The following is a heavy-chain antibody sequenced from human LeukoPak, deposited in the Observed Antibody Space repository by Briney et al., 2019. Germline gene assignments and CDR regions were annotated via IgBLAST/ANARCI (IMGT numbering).Heavy chain of an antibody. D-gene: IGHD1-26*01. CDR3: AREGDWEGVGATTWGLPPWFDP. Sequence: ASVKVSCKASGYTFTSYGISWVRQAPGQGLEWMGWISAYNGNTNYAQKLQGRVAMTTNTSTSTAYMELRSLRSDDTAVYYCAREGDWEGVGATTWGLPPWFDPWGQGTLVTVSS. J-gene: IGHJ5*02. CDR2: ISAYNGNT. V-gene: IGHV1-18*01. CDR1: GYTFTSYG.